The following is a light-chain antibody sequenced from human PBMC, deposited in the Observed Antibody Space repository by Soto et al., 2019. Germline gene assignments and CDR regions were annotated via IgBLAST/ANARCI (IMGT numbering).Light chain of an antibody. V-gene: IGKV3-15*01. J-gene: IGKJ1*01. CDR3: QQYNNWWT. CDR1: QSVSSN. CDR2: GAS. Sequence: EIVMTQSPATLSVSPGERATLSCRASQSVSSNLAWYQQKLGQAPRLLIYGASTRATGIPARFSGSGSGTEFTLTISSLQSEDFAVYCCQQYNNWWTFGQGTKVEIK.